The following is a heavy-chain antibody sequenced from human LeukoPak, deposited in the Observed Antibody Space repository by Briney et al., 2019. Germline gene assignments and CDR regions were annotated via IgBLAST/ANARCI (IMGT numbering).Heavy chain of an antibody. CDR3: ARLGKEVTYRAYYLDY. V-gene: IGHV4-34*01. CDR1: GGSFSGYY. CDR2: INHSGST. Sequence: SETLSLTCAVYGGSFSGYYWSWIRQPPGKGLEWIGEINHSGSTNYNPSLKSRVTISIDTSKNQFSLKLSSVTAADTALYYCARLGKEVTYRAYYLDYWGQGTLVTVSS. J-gene: IGHJ4*02. D-gene: IGHD7-27*01.